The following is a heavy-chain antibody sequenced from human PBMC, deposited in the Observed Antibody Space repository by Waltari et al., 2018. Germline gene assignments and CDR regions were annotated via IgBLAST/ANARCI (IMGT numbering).Heavy chain of an antibody. CDR2: IGSSSSYI. V-gene: IGHV3-21*01. CDR3: ARVSSWGYYFDY. CDR1: GFTFSSYS. D-gene: IGHD6-13*01. Sequence: EVQLVESGGGLVKPGGSLRLSCAASGFTFSSYSMNWVRRAPGKGLEWVSSIGSSSSYIYYADSVKGRFTISRDNAKNSLYLQMNSLRAEDTAVYYCARVSSWGYYFDYWGQGTLVTVSS. J-gene: IGHJ4*02.